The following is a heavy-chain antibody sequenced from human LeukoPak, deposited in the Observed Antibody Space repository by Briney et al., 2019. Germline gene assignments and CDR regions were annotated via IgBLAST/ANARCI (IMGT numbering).Heavy chain of an antibody. CDR2: IWYDGSNK. J-gene: IGHJ4*02. CDR1: GFTFSSYG. Sequence: GGSLRLSCAASGFTFSSYGMHWVRQAPGKGVEWVAVIWYDGSNKYYADSVKGRFTISRDNSKNTLYLQMNSLRAEDTAVYYCARAVSRSSWPYFDYWGQGTLVTVSS. V-gene: IGHV3-33*01. CDR3: ARAVSRSSWPYFDY. D-gene: IGHD6-13*01.